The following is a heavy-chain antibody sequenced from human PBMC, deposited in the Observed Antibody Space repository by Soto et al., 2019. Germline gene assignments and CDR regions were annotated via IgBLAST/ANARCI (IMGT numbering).Heavy chain of an antibody. CDR1: GYTFTSYD. J-gene: IGHJ3*02. CDR3: ARVYCSSTSCSPMALDAFDI. V-gene: IGHV1-8*01. CDR2: MNPNSGNT. Sequence: ASVKVSCKDSGYTFTSYDIKWVRQATGQGLEWMGWMNPNSGNTGYAQKFQGRVTMTRNTSISTAYMELSSLRSEDTAVYYCARVYCSSTSCSPMALDAFDIWGQGTMVTVSS. D-gene: IGHD2-2*01.